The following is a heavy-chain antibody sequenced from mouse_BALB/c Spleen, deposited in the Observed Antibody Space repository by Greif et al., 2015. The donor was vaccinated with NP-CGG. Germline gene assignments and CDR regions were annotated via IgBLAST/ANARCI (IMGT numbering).Heavy chain of an antibody. CDR2: ISDGGSYT. CDR1: GFTFSDYY. Sequence: EVKLVESGGGLVKPGGSLKLSCAASGFTFSDYYMYWVRQTPEKRLEWVATISDGGSYTYYLDSVKGRFTISRDNAKNHLYLQMISLKSEDTAMYYCARDGGDYDAMDYWGQGPSVTVSS. V-gene: IGHV5-4*02. CDR3: ARDGGDYDAMDY. J-gene: IGHJ4*01.